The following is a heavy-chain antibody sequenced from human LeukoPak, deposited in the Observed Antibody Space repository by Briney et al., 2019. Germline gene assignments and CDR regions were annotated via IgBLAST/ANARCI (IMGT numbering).Heavy chain of an antibody. V-gene: IGHV3-30*18. D-gene: IGHD6-19*01. Sequence: PGRSLRLSCAASGFTFSTYGIHWVRQAPGKGLEGVAAISSDGSNKHYADSVKGRFTIARDNSKNTLYLQMNSLGAEDTAVYYCAKRYSSGWEFDYWGQGTLVTVSS. CDR1: GFTFSTYG. CDR3: AKRYSSGWEFDY. J-gene: IGHJ4*02. CDR2: ISSDGSNK.